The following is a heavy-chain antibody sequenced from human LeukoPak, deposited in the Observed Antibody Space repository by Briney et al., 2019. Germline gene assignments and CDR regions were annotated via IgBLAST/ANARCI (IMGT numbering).Heavy chain of an antibody. CDR3: ARVPIVGSYSLGWFDP. Sequence: PGTSLRLSCAASGFTFSSYAMHWVRQAPGKGLEWVAVISYDGSNKYYADSVKGRFTISRDNSKNTLYLQMNSLRAEDTAVYYCARVPIVGSYSLGWFDPWGQGTLVTVSS. J-gene: IGHJ5*02. CDR2: ISYDGSNK. CDR1: GFTFSSYA. D-gene: IGHD1-26*01. V-gene: IGHV3-30*04.